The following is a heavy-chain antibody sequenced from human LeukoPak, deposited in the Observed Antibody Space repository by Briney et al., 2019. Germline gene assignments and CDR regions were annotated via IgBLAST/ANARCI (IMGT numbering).Heavy chain of an antibody. Sequence: ASVKVSCKASGYTFTSYDINWVRQATGQGLEWMGWMNPNSGNTGYAQKFQGRVAITRNTSISTAYMELSSLRSEDTAVYYCARSGIVATMYWFDPWGQGTLVTVSS. CDR2: MNPNSGNT. CDR3: ARSGIVATMYWFDP. CDR1: GYTFTSYD. V-gene: IGHV1-8*03. D-gene: IGHD5-12*01. J-gene: IGHJ5*02.